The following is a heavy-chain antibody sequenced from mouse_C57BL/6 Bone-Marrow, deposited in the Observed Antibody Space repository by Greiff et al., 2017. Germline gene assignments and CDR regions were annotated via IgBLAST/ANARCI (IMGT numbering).Heavy chain of an antibody. J-gene: IGHJ3*01. CDR3: ARGGVIARD. Sequence: QVQLQQPGAELVKPGASVKLSCKASGYTFTSYWMQWVKQRPGQGLEWIGEIDPSDSYTNYNQKFKGKATLTVDTSSSTAYMQLSSLTSEDSAVYYCARGGVIARDGGQGNLVTVSA. CDR2: IDPSDSYT. V-gene: IGHV1-50*01. D-gene: IGHD1-1*01. CDR1: GYTFTSYW.